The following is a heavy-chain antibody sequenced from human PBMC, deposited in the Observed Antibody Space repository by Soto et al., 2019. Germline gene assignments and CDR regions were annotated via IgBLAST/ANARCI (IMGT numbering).Heavy chain of an antibody. D-gene: IGHD6-19*01. CDR1: GGTFSSYA. V-gene: IGHV1-69*13. CDR3: ARESGLLAVGWGKDYYYGMDV. Sequence: PSVKVSCKASGGTFSSYAISWVRQAPGQGLEWMGGIIPIFGTANYAQKFQGRVTITADESTSTAYMELSSLRSEDTAVYYCARESGLLAVGWGKDYYYGMDVWGQGTTVTVSS. CDR2: IIPIFGTA. J-gene: IGHJ6*02.